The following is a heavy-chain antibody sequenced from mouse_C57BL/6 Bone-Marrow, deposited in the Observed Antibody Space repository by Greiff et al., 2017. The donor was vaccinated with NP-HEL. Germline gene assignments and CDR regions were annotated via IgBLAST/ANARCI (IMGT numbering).Heavy chain of an antibody. V-gene: IGHV3-6*01. J-gene: IGHJ3*01. CDR1: GYSITSGYY. D-gene: IGHD2-3*01. CDR2: ISYDGSN. CDR3: ARTDDRVYDGYYFAWFAY. Sequence: EVQLQESGPGLVKPSQSLSLTCSVTGYSITSGYYWNWIRQFPGNKLEWMGYISYDGSNNYNPSLKNRISITRDTSKNQFFLKLNSVTTEDTATYYCARTDDRVYDGYYFAWFAYWGQGTLVTVSA.